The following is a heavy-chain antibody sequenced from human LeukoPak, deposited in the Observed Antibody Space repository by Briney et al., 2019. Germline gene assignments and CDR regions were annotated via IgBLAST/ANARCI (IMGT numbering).Heavy chain of an antibody. Sequence: GGSLRLSCAASGFTFSSYSMSWVRQAPGKGLEWVSSISSSNSYIYYADSVKGRFTISRDNAKNSLYLQMSSLRAEDTAVYFCARVAVIPAAAGAFDIWGQGTMVTVSS. CDR3: ARVAVIPAAAGAFDI. D-gene: IGHD2-2*01. CDR2: ISSSNSYI. CDR1: GFTFSSYS. V-gene: IGHV3-21*04. J-gene: IGHJ3*02.